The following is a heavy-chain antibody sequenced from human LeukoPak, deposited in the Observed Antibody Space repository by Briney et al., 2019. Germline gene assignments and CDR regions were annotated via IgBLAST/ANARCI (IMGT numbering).Heavy chain of an antibody. CDR1: GYTFTGYY. V-gene: IGHV1-2*02. CDR2: INPNSGGT. Sequence: ASVKVSCKASGYTFTGYYMHWVRQTPGQGLEWMGWINPNSGGTNYAQKFQGRVTMTRDTSISTAYMELSRLRSDDTAVYYCAKIKPTYYYYMDVWGKRTTVTVSS. CDR3: AKIKPTYYYYMDV. D-gene: IGHD1-14*01. J-gene: IGHJ6*03.